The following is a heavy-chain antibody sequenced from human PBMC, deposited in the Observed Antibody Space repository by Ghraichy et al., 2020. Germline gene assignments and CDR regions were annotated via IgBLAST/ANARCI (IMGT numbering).Heavy chain of an antibody. Sequence: ESLNISCAVYGGSFSGYYWSWIRQPPGKGLEWIGEIEHSGSTNYNPSLRSRVTMSVDTIKKQISLKLSSVTAADTAVYFCARFRIVGGIVPNWFDPWGQGTLVTVSS. D-gene: IGHD1-26*01. V-gene: IGHV4-34*01. CDR1: GGSFSGYY. CDR2: IEHSGST. CDR3: ARFRIVGGIVPNWFDP. J-gene: IGHJ5*02.